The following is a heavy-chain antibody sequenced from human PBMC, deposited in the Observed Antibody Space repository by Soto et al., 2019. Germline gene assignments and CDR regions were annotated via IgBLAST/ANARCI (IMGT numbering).Heavy chain of an antibody. Sequence: QVQLVASGGGVVQPGRSLRLSCAASGFTFSSYGMHWVRQAPGKGLEWVAVISYDGSNKYYADSVKGRFTISRDNSKNTLYLQMNSLRAEDTAVYYCATRRDCGGDCYSYWYFDLWGRGTLVTVSS. D-gene: IGHD2-21*01. V-gene: IGHV3-30*03. CDR3: ATRRDCGGDCYSYWYFDL. CDR2: ISYDGSNK. J-gene: IGHJ2*01. CDR1: GFTFSSYG.